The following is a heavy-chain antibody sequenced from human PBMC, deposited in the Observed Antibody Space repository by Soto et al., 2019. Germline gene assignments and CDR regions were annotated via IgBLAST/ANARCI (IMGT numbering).Heavy chain of an antibody. J-gene: IGHJ4*02. CDR1: GVSISSSNW. Sequence: AETLSLTCAASGVSISSSNWWCWLRQPPGKGLEWIGEIYHSGSTNYNPSLKSRVTISVDKSKNQSSLKLSSVTAADTAVYYCATSDRGYYDSSGYYYGWGQGTLVTVSS. V-gene: IGHV4-4*02. CDR3: ATSDRGYYDSSGYYYG. CDR2: IYHSGST. D-gene: IGHD3-22*01.